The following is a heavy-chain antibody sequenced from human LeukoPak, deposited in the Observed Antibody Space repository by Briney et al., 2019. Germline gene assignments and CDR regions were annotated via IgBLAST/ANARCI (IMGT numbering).Heavy chain of an antibody. J-gene: IGHJ4*02. V-gene: IGHV4-34*01. D-gene: IGHD6-19*01. CDR1: GGSFSGYY. CDR2: INHSGST. CDR3: ARRGIKQWLSSPFDY. Sequence: SETLSLTCAVYGGSFSGYYWSWIRQPPGKGLEWIGEINHSGSTNYNPSLKSRVTISVDTSQNQFSLKLSSVTAADTAVYYCARRGIKQWLSSPFDYWGQGTLVTVSS.